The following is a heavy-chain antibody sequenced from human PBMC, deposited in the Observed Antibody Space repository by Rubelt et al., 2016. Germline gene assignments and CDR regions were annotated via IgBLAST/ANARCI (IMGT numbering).Heavy chain of an antibody. Sequence: QVQLQESGPGLVKPSETLSLTCTVSGGSISSYYWTWIRQPPGKGLEWIGEINHRGSSNYNPSLKSRVTISVDTSRRQFSLKLDSVVAADTAVYYCATGLQAQRSFDYWGQGTLVTVSS. CDR1: GGSISSYY. CDR3: ATGLQAQRSFDY. CDR2: INHRGSS. J-gene: IGHJ4*02. D-gene: IGHD3-16*01. V-gene: IGHV4-34*10.